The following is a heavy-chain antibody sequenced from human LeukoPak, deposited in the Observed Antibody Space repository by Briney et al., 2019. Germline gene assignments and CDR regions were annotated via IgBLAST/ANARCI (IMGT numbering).Heavy chain of an antibody. J-gene: IGHJ5*02. Sequence: ASVKVSCKASGYTFTNYDISWVRQATGQGLEWMGWMNPNSGKAGYAHKFQGRVTITRNPSITTAYMELSSLRSEDTAVYYCARRNFDWFDPWGQGTLVTVSS. CDR2: MNPNSGKA. V-gene: IGHV1-8*03. CDR3: ARRNFDWFDP. CDR1: GYTFTNYD.